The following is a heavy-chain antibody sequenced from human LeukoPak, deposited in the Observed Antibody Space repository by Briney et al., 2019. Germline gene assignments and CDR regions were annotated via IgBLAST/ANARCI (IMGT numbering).Heavy chain of an antibody. CDR2: ISSGSSTI. CDR3: ARGAYYYED. Sequence: GGSLRLSCAASGFTFSSYGMNWVRQAPGKGLEWVSYISSGSSTIYYADSVKGRFTISRDNAKNSLYLQMNSLRAEDTAVYYCARGAYYYEDWGQGTLVTVSS. D-gene: IGHD3-22*01. V-gene: IGHV3-48*01. J-gene: IGHJ4*02. CDR1: GFTFSSYG.